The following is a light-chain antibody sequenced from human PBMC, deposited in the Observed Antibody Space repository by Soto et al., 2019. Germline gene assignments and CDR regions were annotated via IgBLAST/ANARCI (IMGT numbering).Light chain of an antibody. CDR1: QSVSSY. CDR2: EAS. J-gene: IGKJ3*01. V-gene: IGKV1-39*01. Sequence: DIQMTQSPSPLSASVGDRVDITCRTSQSVSSYLNWYQAKPGKAPKLLIYEASSLESWVPSRFSGSGSGTEFTLTISSLQHEDSATYYCQQSYSTPPFTFGPGTRVDI. CDR3: QQSYSTPPFT.